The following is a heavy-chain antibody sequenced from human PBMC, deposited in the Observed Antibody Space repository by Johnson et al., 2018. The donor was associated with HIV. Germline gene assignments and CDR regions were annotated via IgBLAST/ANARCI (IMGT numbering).Heavy chain of an antibody. CDR3: SRGAFYGSGNYYTAFDI. D-gene: IGHD3-10*01. CDR2: IWYDGSNK. Sequence: QVQLVESGGGVVQPGGSLRLSCAASGFTVSSNYMSWVRQAPGKGLEWVAVIWYDGSNKYYADSVKGRFTISRDSSENTLYLQLNSLTAEDTAVYYCSRGAFYGSGNYYTAFDIWGQGTMVTVSS. CDR1: GFTVSSNY. V-gene: IGHV3-33*08. J-gene: IGHJ3*02.